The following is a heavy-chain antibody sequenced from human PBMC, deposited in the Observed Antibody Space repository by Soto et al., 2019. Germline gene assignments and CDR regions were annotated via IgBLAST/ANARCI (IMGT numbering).Heavy chain of an antibody. J-gene: IGHJ4*02. D-gene: IGHD7-27*01. Sequence: PSETLSLTCAVYGGSFSGYYWSWIRQPPGKGLEWIGEINHSGSTNYNPSLKSRVTISVDTSKNQFSLKLSSVTAADTAVYYCARGLTKGIDYWGKGTLVTVS. CDR2: INHSGST. CDR3: ARGLTKGIDY. CDR1: GGSFSGYY. V-gene: IGHV4-34*01.